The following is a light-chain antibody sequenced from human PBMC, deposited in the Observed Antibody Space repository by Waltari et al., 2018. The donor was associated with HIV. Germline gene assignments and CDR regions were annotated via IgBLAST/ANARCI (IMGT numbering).Light chain of an antibody. V-gene: IGLV1-47*01. CDR2: ANS. CDR3: AAWDDSLSGLYV. J-gene: IGLJ1*01. CDR1: NSNIGSTY. Sequence: QSVLTQPSSASGTPGQRVTISCSGRNSNIGSTYVHWYQRLPGTAPKLLIYANSQRPSGVPDRFSASKSGTSASLAISGLRSDDEADYYCAAWDDSLSGLYVFGTGTKVTVL.